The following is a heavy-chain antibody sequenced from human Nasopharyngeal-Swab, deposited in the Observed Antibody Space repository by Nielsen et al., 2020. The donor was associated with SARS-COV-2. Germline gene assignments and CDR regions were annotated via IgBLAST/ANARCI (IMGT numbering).Heavy chain of an antibody. Sequence: WIRQPPGKGLEWVSYISSSGSTIYYADSVKGRFTISRDNAKNPLYLQMNSLRAEDTAVYYCARDALMIGASYGPYNWFDPWGQGTLVTVSS. V-gene: IGHV3-11*04. CDR2: ISSSGSTI. J-gene: IGHJ5*02. CDR3: ARDALMIGASYGPYNWFDP. D-gene: IGHD5-18*01.